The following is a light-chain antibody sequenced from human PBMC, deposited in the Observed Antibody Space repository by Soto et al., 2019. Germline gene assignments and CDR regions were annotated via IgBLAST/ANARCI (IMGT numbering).Light chain of an antibody. V-gene: IGKV3-20*01. CDR2: GAS. J-gene: IGKJ3*01. Sequence: EIVLTQSPGTLSLSPGERATLSCRASQTVSSGYLAWYQQKLGQAPRLLIYGASSRATGIPDRFSGSGSGTDFTLTISRLEPEDFAVYYCQQYGPSLSFGPGTKVDIK. CDR1: QTVSSGY. CDR3: QQYGPSLS.